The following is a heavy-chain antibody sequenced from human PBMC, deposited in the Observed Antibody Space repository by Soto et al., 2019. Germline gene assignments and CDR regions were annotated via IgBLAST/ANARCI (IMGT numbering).Heavy chain of an antibody. D-gene: IGHD3-22*01. CDR3: VRTTYFSDSSVDTRFFDY. CDR2: SRDKAQGYST. CDR1: GLTLSDHY. V-gene: IGHV3-72*01. Sequence: GGSLRLSCTGSGLTLSDHYIDWVRQAPGKGLEWVGRSRDKAQGYSTTYAASVKGRFTTSRDESKYSVYLQMNSLKTEDTAIYYCVRTTYFSDSSVDTRFFDYWGQGTLVTVSS. J-gene: IGHJ4*02.